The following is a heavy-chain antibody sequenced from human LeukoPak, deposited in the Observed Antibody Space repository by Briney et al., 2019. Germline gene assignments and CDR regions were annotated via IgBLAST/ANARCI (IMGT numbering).Heavy chain of an antibody. CDR3: ARPGGYFDHAPNWFDP. V-gene: IGHV1-2*04. D-gene: IGHD3-9*01. CDR1: GYTFTGYY. CDR2: INPNSGGT. Sequence: ASVKVSCKASGYTFTGYYMHWVRQAPGQGLEWMGWINPNSGGTNYAQKFQGWVTMTRDTSISTAYMELSRLRSDDTAVYYCARPGGYFDHAPNWFDPWGQGTLVTVSS. J-gene: IGHJ5*02.